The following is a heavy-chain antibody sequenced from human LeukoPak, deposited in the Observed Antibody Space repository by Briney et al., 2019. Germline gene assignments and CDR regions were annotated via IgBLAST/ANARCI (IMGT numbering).Heavy chain of an antibody. CDR3: ATDHSMANTAWCFDP. D-gene: IGHD2-15*01. J-gene: IGHJ5*02. CDR2: INPSGGST. CDR1: GYTFTSYY. Sequence: ASVKVSCKASGYTFTSYYMHWVRQAPGQGLEWMGIINPSGGSTSYAQKFQGRVTMTRDMSTSTDYMELSSLRSEDTAFYYCATDHSMANTAWCFDPWGQGTLVTVSS. V-gene: IGHV1-46*01.